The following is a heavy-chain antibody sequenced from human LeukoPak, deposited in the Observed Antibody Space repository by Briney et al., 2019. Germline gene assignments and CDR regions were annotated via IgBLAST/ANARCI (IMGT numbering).Heavy chain of an antibody. CDR3: AGNRASSAYGKFDP. J-gene: IGHJ5*02. CDR1: GFTLSSYW. V-gene: IGHV3-74*01. Sequence: GGSLRLSCAASGFTLSSYWMHWVRQAPGKGLVWVSRINSDGSSTSYADSVKGRFTISRDNAKNTLYLQMTSLRVEDTAVYYCAGNRASSAYGKFDPWGKGTLVTASS. CDR2: INSDGSST. D-gene: IGHD6-19*01.